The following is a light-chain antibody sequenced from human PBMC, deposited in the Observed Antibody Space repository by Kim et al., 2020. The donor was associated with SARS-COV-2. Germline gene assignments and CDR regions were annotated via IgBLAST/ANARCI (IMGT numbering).Light chain of an antibody. J-gene: IGLJ2*01. CDR2: LNSDGSH. V-gene: IGLV4-69*01. CDR1: SGHSSYA. Sequence: AAVKLTCTLSSGHSSYAIAWHQQQPEKGPRFLMKLNSDGSHMKGDRIPDRFSGSSSGAERYLTISSLQSEDEADYYCQTWGTGIVVFGGGTKVTVL. CDR3: QTWGTGIVV.